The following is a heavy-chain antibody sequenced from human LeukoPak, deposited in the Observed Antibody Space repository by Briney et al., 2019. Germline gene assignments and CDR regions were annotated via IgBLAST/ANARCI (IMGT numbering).Heavy chain of an antibody. CDR2: IHYSGRT. CDR1: GGSISSYY. V-gene: IGHV4-59*01. D-gene: IGHD5/OR15-5a*01. J-gene: IGHJ4*02. CDR3: ARQVSVYLLDS. Sequence: SETLSLTCIVSGGSISSYYWSWIRQPPGKGLEWIGYIHYSGRTNYNPSLKSRLTISVDTSKNQFSLKLSSVTAADTAVYYCARQVSVYLLDSWGQGTLVTVSS.